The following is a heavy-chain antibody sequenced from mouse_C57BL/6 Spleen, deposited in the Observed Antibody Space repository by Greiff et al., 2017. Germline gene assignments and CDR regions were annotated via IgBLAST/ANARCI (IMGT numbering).Heavy chain of an antibody. D-gene: IGHD1-1*01. CDR1: GYTFTSYW. CDR2: IHPNSGST. CDR3: ARDDYYGRSQYYYAMDY. J-gene: IGHJ4*01. Sequence: QVQLQQSGAELVKPGASVKLSCKASGYTFTSYWMHWVKQRPGQGLEWIGMIHPNSGSTNYNEKFKSKATLTVDKSSSTAYMQLSSLTSEDSAVYYCARDDYYGRSQYYYAMDYWGQGTSVTVSS. V-gene: IGHV1-64*01.